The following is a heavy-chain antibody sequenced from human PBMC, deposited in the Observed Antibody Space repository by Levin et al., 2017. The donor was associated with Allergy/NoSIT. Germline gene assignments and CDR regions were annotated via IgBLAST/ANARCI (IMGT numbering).Heavy chain of an antibody. CDR2: ISRSGATI. Sequence: SGGSLRLSCAASGFTFDSYEMNWVRQAPGKGLEWVSYISRSGATIHYADSVKGRFTISRDNAKNSLYLQMNSLRAEDTAVYYCARPGINYHWFDPWGQGTLVTVSS. D-gene: IGHD5-24*01. J-gene: IGHJ5*02. CDR1: GFTFDSYE. CDR3: ARPGINYHWFDP. V-gene: IGHV3-48*03.